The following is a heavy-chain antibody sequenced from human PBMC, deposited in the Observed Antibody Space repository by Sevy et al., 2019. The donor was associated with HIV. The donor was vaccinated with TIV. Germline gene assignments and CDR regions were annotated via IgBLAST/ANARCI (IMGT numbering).Heavy chain of an antibody. V-gene: IGHV3-48*02. CDR1: GFTFSSYS. Sequence: GGSLRLSCAASGFTFSSYSMNWVRQAPGKELEWVSYISSSSSTIYYADSVKGRFTISRDNAKNSLYLQMNSLRDEDTAVYYCARDPRLLGVVMEDYYGMDVWGQGTTVTVSS. J-gene: IGHJ6*02. CDR3: ARDPRLLGVVMEDYYGMDV. D-gene: IGHD3-3*01. CDR2: ISSSSSTI.